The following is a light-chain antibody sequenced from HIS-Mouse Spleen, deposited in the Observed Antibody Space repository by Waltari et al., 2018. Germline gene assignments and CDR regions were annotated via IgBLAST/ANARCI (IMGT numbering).Light chain of an antibody. CDR2: EDS. CDR1: ALPKKS. J-gene: IGLJ2*01. CDR3: YSTDSSGNHRV. V-gene: IGLV3-10*01. Sequence: SYELTQPPSVPVSPGQTARITCPGDALPKKSAYWYQQKSGQAHVLVIYEDSKRPSGIPERFSGSSSGTMATLTISGAQVEDEADYYCYSTDSSGNHRVFGGGTKLTVL.